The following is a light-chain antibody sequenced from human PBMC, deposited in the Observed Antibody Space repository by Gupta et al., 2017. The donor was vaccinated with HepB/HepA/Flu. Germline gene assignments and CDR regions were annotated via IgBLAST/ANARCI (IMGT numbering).Light chain of an antibody. Sequence: DIVMTQSPDSLAVSLGERATINCKSSQTILYSTNNKNYLAWYQQQPGQPPKLLIYWASTREYGVPARFSGRGSGTNFTLTISSRQPEDVAIYYCQQEDSSPRTFGQGTKVEIK. J-gene: IGKJ1*01. CDR1: QTILYSTNNKNY. V-gene: IGKV4-1*01. CDR2: WAS. CDR3: QQEDSSPRT.